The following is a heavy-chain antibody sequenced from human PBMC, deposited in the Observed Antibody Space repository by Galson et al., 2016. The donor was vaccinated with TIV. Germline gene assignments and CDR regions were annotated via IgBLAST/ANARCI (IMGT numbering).Heavy chain of an antibody. D-gene: IGHD3-16*01. CDR1: GGIFNTYA. Sequence: SVKVSCKASGGIFNTYAISWVRQAPGQGLVWMGGINPLFGIATYAGKFQGRVTITADTSTRPAYMELSNLRSEDTAMYYCARGPNYYHSYMDVWGKGTTVTVSS. V-gene: IGHV1-69*10. CDR2: INPLFGIA. CDR3: ARGPNYYHSYMDV. J-gene: IGHJ6*03.